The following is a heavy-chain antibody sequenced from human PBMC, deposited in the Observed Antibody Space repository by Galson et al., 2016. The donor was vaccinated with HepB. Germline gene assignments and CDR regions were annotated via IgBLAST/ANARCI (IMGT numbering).Heavy chain of an antibody. J-gene: IGHJ4*02. CDR1: GFTFSSYA. Sequence: SLRLSCAASGFTFSSYAMTWVRQAPGKGLEWVSAISGVGGNTYYADSVKGRFTISRDNSKITLYLQMNSLRVEDTAVYYCARGRNGFGSSTDHWGQGTLVTVSS. CDR3: ARGRNGFGSSTDH. V-gene: IGHV3-23*01. CDR2: ISGVGGNT. D-gene: IGHD1-26*01.